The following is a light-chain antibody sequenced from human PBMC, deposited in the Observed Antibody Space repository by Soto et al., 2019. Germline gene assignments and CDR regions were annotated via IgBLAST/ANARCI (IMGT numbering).Light chain of an antibody. Sequence: EIALTQSPGTLSLSQGERPTLSCRASQSVSNNYLAWYQQKPGQAPRLLIYGASNRATGIPDRFSGSGSGTDFTLTISRLEPEDFAVYYCQQYGRSGTFGQGSNVDIK. CDR1: QSVSNNY. J-gene: IGKJ1*01. V-gene: IGKV3-20*01. CDR3: QQYGRSGT. CDR2: GAS.